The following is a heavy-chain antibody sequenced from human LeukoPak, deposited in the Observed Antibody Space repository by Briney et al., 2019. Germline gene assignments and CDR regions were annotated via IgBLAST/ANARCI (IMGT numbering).Heavy chain of an antibody. J-gene: IGHJ6*02. CDR2: IYHSGST. Sequence: PSETLSLTCAVSGGSISSGGYSWSWIRQPPGKGLEWIGYIYHSGSTYYNPSLKSRVTISVDTPKNQFSLKLSSVTAADTAVYYCARGRYSSGYYALYYYYYGMDVWGQGTTVTVSS. V-gene: IGHV4-30-2*01. CDR3: ARGRYSSGYYALYYYYYGMDV. CDR1: GGSISSGGYS. D-gene: IGHD3-22*01.